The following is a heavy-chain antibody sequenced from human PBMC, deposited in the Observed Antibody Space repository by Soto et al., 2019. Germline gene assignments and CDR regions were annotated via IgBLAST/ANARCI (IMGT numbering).Heavy chain of an antibody. Sequence: SLTCTVSGGSMSNYYWSWIRQPPGRGLEWIGHIFYSGSTNYNPALKSRVTISVDTSKSQFSLKLSSVTAADTAVYYCAKDSGYNYGYFRWFDPWGQGTLVTVSS. CDR2: IFYSGST. V-gene: IGHV4-59*01. J-gene: IGHJ5*02. CDR1: GGSMSNYY. CDR3: AKDSGYNYGYFRWFDP. D-gene: IGHD5-18*01.